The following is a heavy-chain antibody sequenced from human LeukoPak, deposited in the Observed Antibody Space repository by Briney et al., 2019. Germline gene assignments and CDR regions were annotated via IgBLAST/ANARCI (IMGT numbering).Heavy chain of an antibody. V-gene: IGHV3-11*04. D-gene: IGHD3-22*01. CDR3: ARDYYDSSGYYYFDY. CDR2: ISSSGSTI. CDR1: GFTFSDYY. Sequence: GGSLRLSCAASGFTFSDYYVSWIRQAPGKGLEWVSYISSSGSTIYYADSVKGRFTISRDNAKNSLYLQMNSLRAEDTAVYYCARDYYDSSGYYYFDYWGQGTLVTVSS. J-gene: IGHJ4*02.